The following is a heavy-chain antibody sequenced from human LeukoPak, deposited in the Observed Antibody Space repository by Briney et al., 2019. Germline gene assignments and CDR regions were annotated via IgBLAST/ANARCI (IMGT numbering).Heavy chain of an antibody. CDR2: ISAYNGNT. CDR1: GYTFTSYG. CDR3: ARDHLYNWNYEDLYYYYYMDV. J-gene: IGHJ6*03. D-gene: IGHD1-7*01. V-gene: IGHV1-18*01. Sequence: SVKVSCKASGYTFTSYGISWVRQAPGQGLEWMGWISAYNGNTNYAQKLQGRVTMTTDTSTSTAYMELRSLRSDDTAVYYCARDHLYNWNYEDLYYYYYMDVWGKGTTVTVSS.